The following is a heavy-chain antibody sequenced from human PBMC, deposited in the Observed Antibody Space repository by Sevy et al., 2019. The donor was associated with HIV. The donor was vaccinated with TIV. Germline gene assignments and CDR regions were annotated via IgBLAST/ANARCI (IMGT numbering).Heavy chain of an antibody. CDR1: GGSISSLNYY. V-gene: IGHV4-31*03. Sequence: SETLSLTCTDSGGSISSLNYYWTWIRQHPGKGLEWIGYISYSGRTNYNPSLKSRLTISLDTSKNQFSLRLSSVTAADTALFYCARANAYLTSDAFDLWGQGTMVTVSS. CDR2: ISYSGRT. CDR3: ARANAYLTSDAFDL. D-gene: IGHD1-26*01. J-gene: IGHJ3*01.